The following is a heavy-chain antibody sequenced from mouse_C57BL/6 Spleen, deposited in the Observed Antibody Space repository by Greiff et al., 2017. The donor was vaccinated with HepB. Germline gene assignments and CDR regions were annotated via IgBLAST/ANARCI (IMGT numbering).Heavy chain of an antibody. CDR1: GFTFSSYG. J-gene: IGHJ4*01. CDR3: ARHVGKDYAMDY. Sequence: EVNLVESGGDLVKPGGSLKLSCAASGFTFSSYGMSWVRQTPDKRLEWVATISSGGSYTYYPDSVKGRFTISRDNAKNTLYLQMSSLKSEDTAMYYCARHVGKDYAMDYWGQGTSVTVSS. CDR2: ISSGGSYT. D-gene: IGHD1-3*01. V-gene: IGHV5-6*01.